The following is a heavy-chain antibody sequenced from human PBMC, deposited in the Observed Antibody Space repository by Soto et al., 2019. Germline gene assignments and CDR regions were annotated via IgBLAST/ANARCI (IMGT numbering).Heavy chain of an antibody. J-gene: IGHJ6*02. CDR1: GGSISTGDW. V-gene: IGHV4-4*02. D-gene: IGHD3-10*01. CDR3: ARDSQAEMNTRGPFHHYYYGMDV. CDR2: VYHSGST. Sequence: SETLSLTCGVSGGSISTGDWWVWVRQSPGKGLEWIGEVYHSGSTKFNPSLKRRLTLSVDKSKNQFSLRLTSVTAADTAVYFCARDSQAEMNTRGPFHHYYYGMDVWGQGTTVTVSS.